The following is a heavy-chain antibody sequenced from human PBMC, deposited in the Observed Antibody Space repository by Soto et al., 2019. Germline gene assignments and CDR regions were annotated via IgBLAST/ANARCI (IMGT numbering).Heavy chain of an antibody. J-gene: IGHJ4*02. CDR2: VSGSSGGT. CDR3: AGPNSNTWFFFDY. Sequence: GGSLRLSCAASGFTFSNYAMSWVRQAPGKGLEWVSTVSGSSGGTYYSDSVKGRFTISRDNSKNTLYLQMNSLRAEDTAVYYWAGPNSNTWFFFDYGGKGTRATVPS. CDR1: GFTFSNYA. V-gene: IGHV3-23*01. D-gene: IGHD6-13*01.